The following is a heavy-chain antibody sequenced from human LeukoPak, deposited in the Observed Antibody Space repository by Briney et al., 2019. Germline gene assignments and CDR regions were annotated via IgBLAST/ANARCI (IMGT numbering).Heavy chain of an antibody. D-gene: IGHD6-13*01. CDR2: IYFPGTT. CDR1: GGSVSNSSYY. CDR3: ARHSSWYGTLHN. J-gene: IGHJ4*02. Sequence: PSETLSLTCTVSGGSVSNSSYYWGWIRQPPGKGLEWIGSIYFPGTTYYNPSLKSRVTISIDTAKNQFSLKLTAVTAADTAVYYCARHSSWYGTLHNWGQGTLVTVSS. V-gene: IGHV4-39*01.